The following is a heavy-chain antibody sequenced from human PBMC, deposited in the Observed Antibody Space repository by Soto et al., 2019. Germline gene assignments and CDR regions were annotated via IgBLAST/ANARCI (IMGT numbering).Heavy chain of an antibody. V-gene: IGHV4-31*03. CDR2: IYYSGST. CDR1: GGSISSGGYY. J-gene: IGHJ5*02. Sequence: QVQLQESGPGLVKPSQTLSLTCTVSGGSISSGGYYWSGIRQHPGKGLEWIGYIYYSGSTYYNPSLKSRVTISVDTSKNQFSLKLSSVTVADTAVYYCARGSYYDSSGYYGPWGQGTLVTVSS. CDR3: ARGSYYDSSGYYGP. D-gene: IGHD3-22*01.